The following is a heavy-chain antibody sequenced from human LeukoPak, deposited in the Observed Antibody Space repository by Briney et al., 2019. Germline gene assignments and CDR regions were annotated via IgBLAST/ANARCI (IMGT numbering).Heavy chain of an antibody. CDR3: AKGSYYDSSGSFYFDY. CDR1: GFSFSSHD. J-gene: IGHJ4*02. Sequence: GGSLRLSCTTSGFSFSSHDMHWVRQAPGKGLEWVAVISYDGSSKYYADSVKGRFTISRDNSKNTLYVQANSLGTEDTAAYYCAKGSYYDSSGSFYFDYWGQGTLVTVSS. V-gene: IGHV3-30-3*01. CDR2: ISYDGSSK. D-gene: IGHD3-22*01.